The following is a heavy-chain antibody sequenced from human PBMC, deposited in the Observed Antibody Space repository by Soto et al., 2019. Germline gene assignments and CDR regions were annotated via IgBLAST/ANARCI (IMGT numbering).Heavy chain of an antibody. CDR2: ISYDGDNI. J-gene: IGHJ2*01. Sequence: QVQLVESGGGVVQPGRSLRLSCAASGFTFKNYAMHWVRQAPGKGLEWVAGISYDGDNIYYADSVKDRFTISRDDAGNTLYLQMNSLIAEDTAIYSCANSGAKVTKFWYFDLWGHGTLVTVSA. D-gene: IGHD4-4*01. CDR1: GFTFKNYA. V-gene: IGHV3-30*18. CDR3: ANSGAKVTKFWYFDL.